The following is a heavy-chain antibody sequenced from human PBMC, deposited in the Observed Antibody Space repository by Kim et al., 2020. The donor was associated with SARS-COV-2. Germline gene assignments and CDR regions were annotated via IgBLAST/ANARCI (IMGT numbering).Heavy chain of an antibody. Sequence: GGSLRLSCAASGFTFSSYAMHWVRQAPGKGLEWVAVISYDGSNKYYADSVKGRFTISRDNSKNTLYLQMNSLRAEDTAVYYCAREGQGDYWCGDCYFPPYWHVDLWGRGTLVTVSS. CDR3: AREGQGDYWCGDCYFPPYWHVDL. J-gene: IGHJ2*01. V-gene: IGHV3-30*04. CDR1: GFTFSSYA. CDR2: ISYDGSNK. D-gene: IGHD2-21*02.